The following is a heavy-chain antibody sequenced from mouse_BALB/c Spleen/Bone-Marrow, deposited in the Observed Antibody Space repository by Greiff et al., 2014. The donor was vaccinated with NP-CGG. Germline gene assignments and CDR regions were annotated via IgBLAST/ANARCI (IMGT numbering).Heavy chain of an antibody. CDR3: ARGSHFDY. J-gene: IGHJ2*01. V-gene: IGHV3-2*02. Sequence: VQLQQSGPGLVKPSQSLSLTCTVTGYSITSDYAWNWIRQFPGNKLEWMGCINYSGSTSYNPSLKSRISITRDTSKNQFFLQLNSVTTEDTATYYCARGSHFDYWGQGTTLTVSS. CDR2: INYSGST. CDR1: GYSITSDYA.